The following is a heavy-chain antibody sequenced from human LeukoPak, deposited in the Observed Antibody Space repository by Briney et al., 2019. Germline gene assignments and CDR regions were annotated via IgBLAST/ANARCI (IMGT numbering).Heavy chain of an antibody. D-gene: IGHD1-26*01. Sequence: PSETLSLTCTVSGGSISSSSYYWGWLRQPPGKGLEWIGSIYYSGSTYYNPSLKSRVTISVDTSKNQFSLKLSSVTASDTAVYYCARVPWDWYFDLWGRGTLVTVSS. J-gene: IGHJ2*01. CDR3: ARVPWDWYFDL. V-gene: IGHV4-39*07. CDR1: GGSISSSSYY. CDR2: IYYSGST.